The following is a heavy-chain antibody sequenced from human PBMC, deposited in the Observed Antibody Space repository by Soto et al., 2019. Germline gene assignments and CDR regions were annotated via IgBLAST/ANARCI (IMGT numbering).Heavy chain of an antibody. Sequence: GGSLRLSCAASGFTFSSYAMHWVRQAPGKGLEWVAVISYDGSNKYYADSVKGRLTISRDNSKNTLYLQMNSLRAEDTAVYYCARSREDGLWSLNYYYGMDVWGQGTTVTVSS. CDR1: GFTFSSYA. CDR2: ISYDGSNK. J-gene: IGHJ6*02. D-gene: IGHD1-26*01. CDR3: ARSREDGLWSLNYYYGMDV. V-gene: IGHV3-30-3*01.